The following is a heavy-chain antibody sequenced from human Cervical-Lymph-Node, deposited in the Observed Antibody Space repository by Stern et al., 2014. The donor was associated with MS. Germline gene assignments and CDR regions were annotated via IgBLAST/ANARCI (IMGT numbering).Heavy chain of an antibody. D-gene: IGHD5-12*01. V-gene: IGHV3-23*04. CDR3: ANNIVATQDFDY. Sequence: EVQLVESGGGLVQPGGSLRLSCAASGFTFSSYAMSWVRQAPGKGLEWASAISGSGGSTYYADSVKGRFTISRDNSKNTLYLQMNSLRAEDTAVYYCANNIVATQDFDYWGQGTLVTVSS. J-gene: IGHJ4*02. CDR1: GFTFSSYA. CDR2: ISGSGGST.